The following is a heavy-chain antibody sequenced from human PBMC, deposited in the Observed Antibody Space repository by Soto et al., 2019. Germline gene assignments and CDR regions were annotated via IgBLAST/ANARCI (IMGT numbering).Heavy chain of an antibody. CDR2: MSPNSGDT. CDR1: GFTFTSYD. V-gene: IGHV1-8*01. J-gene: IGHJ4*02. D-gene: IGHD3-9*01. Sequence: QVQLVQSGAEVKKPGASVKVSCKASGFTFTSYDFNWVRQATGQGLEWMGWMSPNSGDTGYAQKFQGRVTMTRNISISTADMELSSLTSEDTAMYYCGGGIPHDWPDFWGQSTLVTVCS. CDR3: GGGIPHDWPDF.